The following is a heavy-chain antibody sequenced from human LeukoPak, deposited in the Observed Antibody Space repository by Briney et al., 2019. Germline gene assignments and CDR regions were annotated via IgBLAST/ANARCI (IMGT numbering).Heavy chain of an antibody. D-gene: IGHD3-10*01. CDR2: VNPDDSDT. Sequence: PGESLKISCKGSGYRFTSYWIGWVRQMPGKGLEWMGIVNPDDSDTIYSPSFQGQVTISADESITTAYLQWSSLKASDTAMYYCARLRWPRGGRSSFDYWGQGALVTVSS. J-gene: IGHJ4*02. CDR3: ARLRWPRGGRSSFDY. CDR1: GYRFTSYW. V-gene: IGHV5-51*01.